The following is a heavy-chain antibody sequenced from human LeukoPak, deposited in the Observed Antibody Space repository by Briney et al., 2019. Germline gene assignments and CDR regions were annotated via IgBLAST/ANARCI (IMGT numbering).Heavy chain of an antibody. D-gene: IGHD6-13*01. CDR3: ATALSPGAAAGPFDY. Sequence: PGGSLRLSCAASGFTFSSYSMNWVRQAPGKGLEWVSSISSSSSYIYYADSVKGRFTISRDNSKNTLYLQMNSLRAEDTAVYYCATALSPGAAAGPFDYWGQGTLVTVSS. CDR2: ISSSSSYI. J-gene: IGHJ4*02. CDR1: GFTFSSYS. V-gene: IGHV3-21*01.